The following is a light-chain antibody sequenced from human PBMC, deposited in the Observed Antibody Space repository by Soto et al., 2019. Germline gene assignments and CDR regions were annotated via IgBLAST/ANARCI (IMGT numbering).Light chain of an antibody. CDR3: QQCGSLPGT. CDR2: GTS. CDR1: QSVSSSY. Sequence: DIVLAQSPGALSLSPGERATLSCRASQSVSSSYLHWYQQKPGQAPRLLIFGTSSRATGIPDRFIGGGSGTDFTLTISRLEPEDFAVYYCQQCGSLPGTFGQGTKVDIK. V-gene: IGKV3-20*01. J-gene: IGKJ1*01.